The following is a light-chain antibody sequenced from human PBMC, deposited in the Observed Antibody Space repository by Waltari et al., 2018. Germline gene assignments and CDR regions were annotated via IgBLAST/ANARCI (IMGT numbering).Light chain of an antibody. CDR2: EVT. CDR1: SSDIVTYNY. V-gene: IGLV2-23*02. CDR3: SSHANTYNFAHVV. Sequence: QSALTQPASVSGSPGQSITISCTGTSSDIVTYNYFSWDQQLPGKAPKMMIYEVTKRPSGVSYRFSGSKSGNTASLTISGLRAEDEADYYCSSHANTYNFAHVVFGGGTKLTVL. J-gene: IGLJ2*01.